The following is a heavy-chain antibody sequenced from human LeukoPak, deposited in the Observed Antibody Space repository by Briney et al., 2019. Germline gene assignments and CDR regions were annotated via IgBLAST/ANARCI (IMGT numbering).Heavy chain of an antibody. V-gene: IGHV5-51*01. D-gene: IGHD2-2*02. CDR1: GYSFTSYG. J-gene: IGHJ6*02. CDR2: IYPGDSDT. CDR3: ARHGRYCSSTSCYSLLSDYYYYYGMDV. Sequence: PGESLKFACKGSGYSFTSYGIGWVRQMPGKGLEWMGIIYPGDSDTRYSPSFQGQVTVSADKSISTAYLQWSSLKASDTAMYYCARHGRYCSSTSCYSLLSDYYYYYGMDVWGQGTTVTVSS.